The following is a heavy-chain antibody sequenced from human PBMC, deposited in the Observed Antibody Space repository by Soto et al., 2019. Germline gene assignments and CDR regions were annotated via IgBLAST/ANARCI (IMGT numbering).Heavy chain of an antibody. CDR1: GGSFSGYY. V-gene: IGHV4-34*01. CDR2: INHSGST. CDR3: ARNRYGYDFWSGYYTGPYYYYGMDV. D-gene: IGHD3-3*01. J-gene: IGHJ6*02. Sequence: PSETLSLTCAVYGGSFSGYYWSWIRQPPGKGLEWIGEINHSGSTNYNPSLKSRVTTSVDTSKNQFSLKLSSVTAADTAVYYCARNRYGYDFWSGYYTGPYYYYGMDVWGQGTTVTVSS.